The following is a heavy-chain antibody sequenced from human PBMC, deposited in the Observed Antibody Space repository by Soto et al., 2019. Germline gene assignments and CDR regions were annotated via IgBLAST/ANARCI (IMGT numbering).Heavy chain of an antibody. CDR3: ARGPDVLLSSDWFDP. D-gene: IGHD3-10*02. CDR1: GFTFSSYG. J-gene: IGHJ5*02. Sequence: GGSLRLSCAASGFTFSSYGMHWVRQAPGKGLEWVAVIWYDGSNKYYADSVKGRFTISRDNSKNTLYLQMNSLRAEDTAVYYCARGPDVLLSSDWFDPWGQGTLVTVSS. CDR2: IWYDGSNK. V-gene: IGHV3-33*01.